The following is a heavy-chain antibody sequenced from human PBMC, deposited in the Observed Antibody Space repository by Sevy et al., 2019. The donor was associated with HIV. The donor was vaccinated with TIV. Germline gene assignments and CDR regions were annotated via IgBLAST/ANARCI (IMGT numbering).Heavy chain of an antibody. CDR2: ISAYNGNT. CDR3: ARDQNYDFWSGYYWYYYYGMDV. Sequence: ASVKVSCKASGYTFTSYGISWVRQAPGQGLEWMGWISAYNGNTNYAQKLQGRVTMTTDTSTSTAYMELRSLRSDDTGVYYCARDQNYDFWSGYYWYYYYGMDVWGQGTTVTVSS. J-gene: IGHJ6*02. CDR1: GYTFTSYG. V-gene: IGHV1-18*01. D-gene: IGHD3-3*01.